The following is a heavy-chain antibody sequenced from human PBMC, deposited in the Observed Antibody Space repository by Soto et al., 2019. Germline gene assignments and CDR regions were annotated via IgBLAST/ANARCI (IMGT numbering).Heavy chain of an antibody. J-gene: IGHJ4*02. D-gene: IGHD2-21*01. CDR2: IRSKAYGGTT. CDR3: ARAGIRTSFDY. CDR1: GFTFGDYP. Sequence: NPGGSLRLSCTASGFTFGDYPMSWFRQAPGKGLEWVGFIRSKAYGGTTEYAASVKGRFTISRDDSKSIAYLQMNSLKTEDTAVYYYARAGIRTSFDYWGQGTLVTVSS. V-gene: IGHV3-49*05.